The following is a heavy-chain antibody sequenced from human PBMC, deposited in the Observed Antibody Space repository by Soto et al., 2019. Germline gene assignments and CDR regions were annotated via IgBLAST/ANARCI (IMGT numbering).Heavy chain of an antibody. CDR3: ARRYMITFGGVIVRYYYYGMDV. CDR1: GYTFTSYD. Sequence: QVQLVQSGAEVKKPGASVKVSCKASGYTFTSYDINWVRQATGQGLEWMGWMNPNSGNTGYAQKFQGRVTMTRNTSMSTAYMELSSLRSEDTAVYYCARRYMITFGGVIVRYYYYGMDVWGQGTTVTVSS. CDR2: MNPNSGNT. J-gene: IGHJ6*02. D-gene: IGHD3-16*02. V-gene: IGHV1-8*01.